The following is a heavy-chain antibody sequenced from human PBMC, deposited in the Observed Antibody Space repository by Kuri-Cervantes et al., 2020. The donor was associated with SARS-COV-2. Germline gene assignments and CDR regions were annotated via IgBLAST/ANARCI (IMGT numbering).Heavy chain of an antibody. Sequence: GSLRLSCAVSSYSIANGYYWGWIRQPPGKGLEWIGNIFHSGSTQYNPSLKSRLTISVDTSKNQFSLNLTSVTAADTALYYCARLGAAAGPFEYFQHWGQGTLVTVSS. CDR1: SYSIANGYY. J-gene: IGHJ1*01. CDR3: ARLGAAAGPFEYFQH. D-gene: IGHD6-13*01. V-gene: IGHV4-38-2*01. CDR2: IFHSGST.